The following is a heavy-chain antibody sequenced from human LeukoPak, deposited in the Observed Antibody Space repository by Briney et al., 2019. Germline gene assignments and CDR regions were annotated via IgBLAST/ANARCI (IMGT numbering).Heavy chain of an antibody. CDR2: IQTAGDT. CDR3: ARDSRPGYGGAHDI. D-gene: IGHD5-12*01. J-gene: IGHJ3*02. Sequence: GGSLRLSCAASGFTFSNSDMHWVREVPGKGLEWVALIQTAGDTYYPASVKGRFTISRENAKNSFYLQMNSLRAEDTAVYYCARDSRPGYGGAHDIWGPGTMVTVSS. CDR1: GFTFSNSD. V-gene: IGHV3-13*01.